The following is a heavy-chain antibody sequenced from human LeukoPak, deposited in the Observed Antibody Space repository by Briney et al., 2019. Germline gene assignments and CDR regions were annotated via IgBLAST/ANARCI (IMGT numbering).Heavy chain of an antibody. CDR3: ARERELTGDYYYYFHMDV. V-gene: IGHV4-59*01. Sequence: SETLPLTCTVSGGSISSYYWSWIRQPPGKGLEWIGYIYYSGSTNYNPSLKSRVTISVDTSKNQFSLKLTSVTAADTAVYYCARERELTGDYYYYFHMDVWGTGTTVTVSS. D-gene: IGHD7-27*01. J-gene: IGHJ6*03. CDR2: IYYSGST. CDR1: GGSISSYY.